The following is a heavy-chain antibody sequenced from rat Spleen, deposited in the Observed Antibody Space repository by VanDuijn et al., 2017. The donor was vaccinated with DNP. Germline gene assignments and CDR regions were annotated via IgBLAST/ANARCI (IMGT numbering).Heavy chain of an antibody. CDR3: ARGGRSYFDY. D-gene: IGHD1-11*01. CDR2: ISTSGEYT. CDR1: GFTFSKYG. V-gene: IGHV5S13*01. Sequence: EVHLVESGGGLVQPGRSLKLSCVASGFTFSKYGMAWVRQAPTKGLEWVASISTSGEYTHYRDSVKGRFTISRDNAKNTLYLQMNSLRSEDTATYYCARGGRSYFDYWGQGVMVTVSS. J-gene: IGHJ2*01.